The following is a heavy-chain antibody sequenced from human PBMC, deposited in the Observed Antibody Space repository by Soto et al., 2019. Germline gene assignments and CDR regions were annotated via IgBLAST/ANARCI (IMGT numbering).Heavy chain of an antibody. D-gene: IGHD1-26*01. V-gene: IGHV1-69*02. CDR3: AVGANYDHSGWYFDL. J-gene: IGHJ2*01. Sequence: QVQLVQSGAEVKKPGSSVKVSCKASGGTFSSYTISWVRQAPGQGLEWMGRIIPILGIANYAQKFQGRVTIXXDXSXXTAYMELSSLRSEDTAVYYCAVGANYDHSGWYFDLWGRGTLVTVSS. CDR2: IIPILGIA. CDR1: GGTFSSYT.